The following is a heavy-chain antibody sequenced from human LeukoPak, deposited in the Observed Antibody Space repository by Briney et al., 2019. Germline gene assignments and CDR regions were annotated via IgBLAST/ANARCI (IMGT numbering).Heavy chain of an antibody. V-gene: IGHV3-23*01. D-gene: IGHD3-10*01. CDR2: ISGSGGNV. J-gene: IGHJ5*02. CDR3: ARDIRNYYDSGAYGWFDP. Sequence: GGSLRLSCAASGFTFSSYGMSWVRQAPGKGLEWVSSISGSGGNVYYAGSVRGRFTISRDNSKNTVYLQMNSLRAEDTATYYCARDIRNYYDSGAYGWFDPWGQGTLVPVSS. CDR1: GFTFSSYG.